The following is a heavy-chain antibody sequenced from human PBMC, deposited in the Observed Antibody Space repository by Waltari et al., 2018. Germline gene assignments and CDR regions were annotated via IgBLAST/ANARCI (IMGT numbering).Heavy chain of an antibody. J-gene: IGHJ4*02. CDR3: ARDPYSSGWTPLYYFDY. Sequence: QVQLVESGGGVVQPGRSLRLSCAASGFTFSSYGLHWVRQAPGKGWGWGGGRWYDGSNKYYADSVKGRFTISRDNSKNTLYLQMNSLRAEDTAVYYCARDPYSSGWTPLYYFDYWGQGTLVTVSS. CDR2: RWYDGSNK. CDR1: GFTFSSYG. D-gene: IGHD6-19*01. V-gene: IGHV3-33*01.